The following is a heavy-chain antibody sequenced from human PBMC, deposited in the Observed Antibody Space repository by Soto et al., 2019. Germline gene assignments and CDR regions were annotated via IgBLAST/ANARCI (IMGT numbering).Heavy chain of an antibody. D-gene: IGHD3-3*01. Sequence: SETLSLTCTVSGGSVSSGSYYWSWIRQPPGKGLEWIGYIYYSGSTNYNPSLKSRVTISVDTSKNQFSLKLSSVTAADTAVYYCARVYDFWSGYYWFDPWGQGTLVTVSS. CDR1: GGSVSSGSYY. CDR3: ARVYDFWSGYYWFDP. V-gene: IGHV4-61*01. J-gene: IGHJ5*02. CDR2: IYYSGST.